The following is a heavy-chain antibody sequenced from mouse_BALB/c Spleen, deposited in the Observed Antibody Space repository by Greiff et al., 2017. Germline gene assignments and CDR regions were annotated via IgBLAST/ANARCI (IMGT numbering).Heavy chain of an antibody. Sequence: QVQLKQSGAELVRPGVSVKISCKGSGYTFTDYAMHWVKQSHAKSLEWIGVISTYYGDASYNQKFKGKATMTVDKSSSTAYMELARLTSEDSAIYYCARDYYGSSQFAYWGQGTLVTVSA. V-gene: IGHV1S137*01. D-gene: IGHD1-1*01. CDR1: GYTFTDYA. J-gene: IGHJ3*01. CDR3: ARDYYGSSQFAY. CDR2: ISTYYGDA.